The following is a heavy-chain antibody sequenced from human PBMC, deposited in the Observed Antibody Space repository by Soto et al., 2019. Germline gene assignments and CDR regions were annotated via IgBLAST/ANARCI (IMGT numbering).Heavy chain of an antibody. Sequence: PSETLSLTCTVSGGSISSSSYYWGWIRQPPGKGLEWIGSIYYSGSTYYNPSLKSRVTISVDTSKNQFSLKLSSVTAADPAVYYCARSPLISDILTLYFDYWGQGTLVTVSS. CDR3: ARSPLISDILTLYFDY. CDR2: IYYSGST. V-gene: IGHV4-39*01. D-gene: IGHD3-9*01. J-gene: IGHJ4*02. CDR1: GGSISSSSYY.